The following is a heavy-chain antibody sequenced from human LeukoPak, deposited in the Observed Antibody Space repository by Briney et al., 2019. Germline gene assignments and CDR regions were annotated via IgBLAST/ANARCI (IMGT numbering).Heavy chain of an antibody. CDR3: ARPPYGAAGY. CDR1: GFTFNKYW. V-gene: IGHV3-7*01. CDR2: INKDGSEI. D-gene: IGHD4/OR15-4a*01. Sequence: GRSLRLSCATSGFTFNKYWMSWVRQPPGKGLEWVANINKDGSEIHYVDSVKGRFIISRDNAKTSLYLQMSSLRAEDTAVYYCARPPYGAAGYWGQGTLVTVSS. J-gene: IGHJ4*02.